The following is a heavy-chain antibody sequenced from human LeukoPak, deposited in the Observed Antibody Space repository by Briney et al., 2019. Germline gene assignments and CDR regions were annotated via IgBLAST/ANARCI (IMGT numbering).Heavy chain of an antibody. Sequence: SETLSLTCAVYGGSFSGYYWSWIRQPPGKGLEWIGEINHSESTNYNPSLKSRVTISVDTSKNQFSLKLSSVTAADTAVYYCARGNVVPATDYYYYYGMDVWGQGTTVTVSS. CDR3: ARGNVVPATDYYYYYGMDV. CDR2: INHSEST. D-gene: IGHD2-2*01. V-gene: IGHV4-34*01. J-gene: IGHJ6*02. CDR1: GGSFSGYY.